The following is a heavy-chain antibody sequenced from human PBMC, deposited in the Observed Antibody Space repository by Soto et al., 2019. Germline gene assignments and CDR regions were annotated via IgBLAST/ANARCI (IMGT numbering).Heavy chain of an antibody. J-gene: IGHJ6*02. Sequence: QVQLVESGGGVVQPGRSLRLSCAASGFTFSSYGMHWVRQAPGKGLEWVAVIWYDGSNKYYADSVKGRFTISRENSKNTLYLQINSMRAEDTAVYYCPRAIHSSTLYYMYYYYGMDVWGQGPTVNVSS. D-gene: IGHD6-13*01. CDR2: IWYDGSNK. CDR3: PRAIHSSTLYYMYYYYGMDV. V-gene: IGHV3-33*01. CDR1: GFTFSSYG.